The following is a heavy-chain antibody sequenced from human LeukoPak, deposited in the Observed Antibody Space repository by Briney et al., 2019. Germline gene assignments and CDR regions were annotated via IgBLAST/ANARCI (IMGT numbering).Heavy chain of an antibody. CDR1: GFTFSSYW. CDR3: ARDTAMANYYYYGMDV. D-gene: IGHD5-18*01. V-gene: IGHV3-74*01. Sequence: GGSLRLSCAASGFTFSSYWMHWVRQAPWKGLVWVSRINSDGSSTSYADSVKGRFTISRDNAKNTLYLQMNSLRAEDTAVYYCARDTAMANYYYYGMDVWGQGTTVTVSS. CDR2: INSDGSST. J-gene: IGHJ6*02.